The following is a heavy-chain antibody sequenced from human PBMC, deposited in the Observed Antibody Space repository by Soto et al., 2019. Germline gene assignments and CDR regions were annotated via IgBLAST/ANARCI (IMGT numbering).Heavy chain of an antibody. CDR1: GGTFSSYA. Sequence: SVKVSCKASGGTFSSYAISWVRQAPGQGLEWMGGIIPIFGTANYAQKFQGRVTITADESTSTADMELSSLRSEDTAVYYCAGDKGITMIVAPGWFDPWGQGTLVTVSS. J-gene: IGHJ5*02. V-gene: IGHV1-69*13. D-gene: IGHD3-22*01. CDR2: IIPIFGTA. CDR3: AGDKGITMIVAPGWFDP.